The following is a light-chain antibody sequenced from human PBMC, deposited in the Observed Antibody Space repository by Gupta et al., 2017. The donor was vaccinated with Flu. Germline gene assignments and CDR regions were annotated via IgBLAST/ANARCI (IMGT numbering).Light chain of an antibody. CDR2: DAS. CDR3: QKRSNWPPFT. J-gene: IGKJ3*01. CDR1: QSISSY. Sequence: EIVLTQSPATLSLSPGERATLSCRASQSISSYLAWYQQKPGQAPRLLIYDASHRATGTPARFSGSGSGTDFTLTISSLEPEDFAVYYCQKRSNWPPFTFGPGTKLDI. V-gene: IGKV3-11*01.